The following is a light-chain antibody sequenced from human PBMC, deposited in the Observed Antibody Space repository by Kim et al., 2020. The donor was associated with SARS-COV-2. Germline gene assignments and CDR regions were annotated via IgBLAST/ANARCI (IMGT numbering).Light chain of an antibody. CDR2: AVS. V-gene: IGLV2-14*03. J-gene: IGLJ2*01. Sequence: GQSVAISCTGTGSDLGDYNSVSWFQQHPGKAPKLIIYAVSNRPSGVSNRFSGSKSGYKASLTISTLQTEDEADYFCSSYTDTNTLLFGGGTQLTVL. CDR3: SSYTDTNTLL. CDR1: GSDLGDYNS.